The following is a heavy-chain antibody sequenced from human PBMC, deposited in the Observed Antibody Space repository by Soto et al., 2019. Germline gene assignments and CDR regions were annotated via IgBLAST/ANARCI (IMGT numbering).Heavy chain of an antibody. J-gene: IGHJ4*02. V-gene: IGHV3-30*18. CDR2: ISCDGNVA. CDR3: AKEGSITNGYFDY. Sequence: QVQLVESGGGVVQPGRSLRLSCAASGFTFSSYGMHWVRQAPGKGLEWVTVISCDGNVAYYADSVEGRLTISRDKSKNTLYLRMNRLRTEVTAMYCCAKEGSITNGYFDYWGQGTLVTVSS. CDR1: GFTFSSYG.